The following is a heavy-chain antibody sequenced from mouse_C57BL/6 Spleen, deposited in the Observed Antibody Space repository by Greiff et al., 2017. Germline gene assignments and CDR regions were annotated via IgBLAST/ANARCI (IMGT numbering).Heavy chain of an antibody. D-gene: IGHD2-1*01. J-gene: IGHJ2*01. Sequence: QVQLKESGPELVKPGASVKISCKASGYAFSSSWMNWVKQRPGKGLEWMGRIYPGDGDTNYNGKFNGKATLNANKSSSTAYMQLSSWTSEDSAFYFCARSGNYYFDCWGQGTTLTVSS. CDR3: ARSGNYYFDC. CDR2: IYPGDGDT. V-gene: IGHV1-82*01. CDR1: GYAFSSSW.